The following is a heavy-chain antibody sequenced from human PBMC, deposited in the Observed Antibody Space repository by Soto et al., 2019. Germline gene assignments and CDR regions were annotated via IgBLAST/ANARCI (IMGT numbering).Heavy chain of an antibody. Sequence: GGSLRLSCAASGFTFSSYAMSWVRQAPGKGLEWVSAISGSGGSTYYADSVKGRFTISRDNSKNTLYLQMNSLRAEDTAVYYCAKAYNTGIAVAGTIDYWGQGTLVTVSS. CDR2: ISGSGGST. CDR1: GFTFSSYA. J-gene: IGHJ4*02. V-gene: IGHV3-23*01. D-gene: IGHD6-19*01. CDR3: AKAYNTGIAVAGTIDY.